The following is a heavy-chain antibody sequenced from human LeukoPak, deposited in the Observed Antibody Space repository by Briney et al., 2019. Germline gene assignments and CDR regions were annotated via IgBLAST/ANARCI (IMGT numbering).Heavy chain of an antibody. CDR2: INPTGGST. D-gene: IGHD3-9*01. Sequence: ASVKVSCKASGYTFTSYYMHWVRQAPGQGLEWMGIINPTGGSTSYAHKFQDRVTMTRDTSTSTVYMELSSLISEDTAVYYCARDLDILTGYYKPNNWFDPWGQGTLVTVSS. V-gene: IGHV1-46*01. J-gene: IGHJ5*02. CDR1: GYTFTSYY. CDR3: ARDLDILTGYYKPNNWFDP.